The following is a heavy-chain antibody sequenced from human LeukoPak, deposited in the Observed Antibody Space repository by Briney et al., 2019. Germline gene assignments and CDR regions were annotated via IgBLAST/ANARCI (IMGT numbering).Heavy chain of an antibody. D-gene: IGHD2-21*02. CDR1: GFTFSSYW. CDR2: ISGSGGRT. Sequence: GGSLRLSCAASGFTFSSYWMSWVRHAPGKGLERVAAISGSGGRTNYADPVKGRFIISRDSSKNTLSLLMNSLRAEDTAVYFCAKDTRRLDCGGDCLQFDQWGQGTLVTVSS. V-gene: IGHV3-23*01. CDR3: AKDTRRLDCGGDCLQFDQ. J-gene: IGHJ4*02.